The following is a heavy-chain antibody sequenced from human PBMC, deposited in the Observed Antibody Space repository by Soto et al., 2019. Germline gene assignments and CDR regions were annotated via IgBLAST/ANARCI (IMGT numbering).Heavy chain of an antibody. CDR3: ARDYDILTGLAF. V-gene: IGHV1-69*04. Sequence: ASVKVSCKASGGTFSSYAISWVRQAPGQGLEWMGRIIPILGIANYAQKFQGRVTITADKSTSTAYMELSSLRSEDTAVYYCARDYDILTGLAFWGQGTLVTVSS. CDR1: GGTFSSYA. CDR2: IIPILGIA. D-gene: IGHD3-9*01. J-gene: IGHJ4*02.